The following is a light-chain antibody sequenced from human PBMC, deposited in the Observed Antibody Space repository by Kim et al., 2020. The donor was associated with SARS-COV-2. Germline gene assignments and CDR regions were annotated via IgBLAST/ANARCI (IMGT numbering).Light chain of an antibody. CDR3: QQYQSFPHT. V-gene: IGKV1-8*01. CDR2: AAS. J-gene: IGKJ1*01. Sequence: ASIGDRVTITCRASQGISNYLAWYQQEPGKAPKLLIYAASTLQGGVPSRFSGSGSGTDFTLTISCLQSEDFATYYCQQYQSFPHTFGQGTKVDIK. CDR1: QGISNY.